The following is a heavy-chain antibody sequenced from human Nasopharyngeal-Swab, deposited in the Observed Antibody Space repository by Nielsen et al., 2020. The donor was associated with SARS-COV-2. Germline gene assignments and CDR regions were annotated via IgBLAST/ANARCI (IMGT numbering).Heavy chain of an antibody. CDR3: ARSKKQQLTLVDY. J-gene: IGHJ4*02. CDR2: IYHSGST. CDR1: GGSISSGGYS. Sequence: SETLSLTCAVSGGSISSGGYSWSWIRQPPGKGLEWIGYIYHSGSTYYNPSLKSRVTISVDRSKNQFSLKLSSVTAADTAVYYCARSKKQQLTLVDYRGQGTLVTVS. D-gene: IGHD6-13*01. V-gene: IGHV4-30-2*01.